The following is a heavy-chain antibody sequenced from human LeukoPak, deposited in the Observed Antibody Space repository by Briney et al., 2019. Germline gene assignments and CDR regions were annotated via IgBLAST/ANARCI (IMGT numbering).Heavy chain of an antibody. Sequence: PGGSLRLSCAASGFTFSSYSMNWVRQAPGKGLEWVSSISSSSSYIYYADSVKGRFTISRDNAKNSLYLQMNSLRAEDTAVYYCARISGYSSSSGDYWGQGTLVTVSS. V-gene: IGHV3-21*01. D-gene: IGHD6-6*01. J-gene: IGHJ4*02. CDR1: GFTFSSYS. CDR2: ISSSSSYI. CDR3: ARISGYSSSSGDY.